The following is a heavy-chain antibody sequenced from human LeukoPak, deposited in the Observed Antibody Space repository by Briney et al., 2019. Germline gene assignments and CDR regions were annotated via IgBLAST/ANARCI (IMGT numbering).Heavy chain of an antibody. J-gene: IGHJ4*02. CDR3: ARQSPHCGGDCYPDY. D-gene: IGHD2-21*02. CDR2: IYPGDSDT. Sequence: GESLKIPCKGSGYSFTSYWIGWVRQMPGKGLEWMGIIYPGDSDTRYSPSFQGQVTISADKSISTAYLQWSSLKASDTAMYYCARQSPHCGGDCYPDYWGQGTLVTVSS. CDR1: GYSFTSYW. V-gene: IGHV5-51*01.